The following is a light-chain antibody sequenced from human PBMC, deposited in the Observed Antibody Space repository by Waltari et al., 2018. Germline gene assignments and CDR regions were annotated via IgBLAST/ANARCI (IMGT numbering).Light chain of an antibody. V-gene: IGKV3-11*01. CDR3: QHRANWPLT. J-gene: IGKJ4*01. Sequence: EIVLTQSPAIVSSSPGERATLSCRASQSLRSYLAWYQQKPGQAPRLLIHDASNRAPDSPARFSGSGSGTDFTLTISSLEPEDSAVYYCQHRANWPLTFGGGTTVEIK. CDR1: QSLRSY. CDR2: DAS.